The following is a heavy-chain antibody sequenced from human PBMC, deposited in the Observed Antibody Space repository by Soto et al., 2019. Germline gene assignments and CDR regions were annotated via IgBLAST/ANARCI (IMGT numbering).Heavy chain of an antibody. CDR1: GYSFTGYY. J-gene: IGHJ6*02. D-gene: IGHD2-15*01. V-gene: IGHV1-2*04. Sequence: QVQLVQSGAEVKKPGASVKVSCKASGYSFTGYYMHWVRQAPGQGLEWMGWINPNSGGTNYAQKFQGWVTMTRDTXIREAYRELSRLRSDDTAVYYCARAGLTPCYGMDVWGQGTTVTVSS. CDR3: ARAGLTPCYGMDV. CDR2: INPNSGGT.